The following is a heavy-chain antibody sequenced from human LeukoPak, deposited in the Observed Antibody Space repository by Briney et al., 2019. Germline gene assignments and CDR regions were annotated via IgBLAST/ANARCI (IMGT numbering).Heavy chain of an antibody. D-gene: IGHD5-18*01. V-gene: IGHV1-69*13. J-gene: IGHJ5*02. CDR1: GYTFTSYY. CDR2: IIPIFGTA. Sequence: GASVKVSCKASGYTFTSYYMHWVRQAPGQGLEWMGGIIPIFGTANYAQKFQGRVTITADESTSTAYMELSSLRSEDTAVYYCARDGGYSYGPSSNWFDPWGQGTLVTVSS. CDR3: ARDGGYSYGPSSNWFDP.